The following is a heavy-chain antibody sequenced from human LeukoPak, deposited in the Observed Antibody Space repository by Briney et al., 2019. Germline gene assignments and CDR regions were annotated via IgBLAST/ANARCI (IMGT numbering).Heavy chain of an antibody. V-gene: IGHV4-59*01. Sequence: SETLSLTCSVSDGSINSYYWNWIRRPPGKGLEWIGYIYYNGNTNYSPSLKSRVTMSVDTSKNLFSLKVSSVTAADTAVYYCARDRRARDASLAFDIWGQGTMVTVSS. CDR2: IYYNGNT. D-gene: IGHD3-16*01. J-gene: IGHJ3*02. CDR1: DGSINSYY. CDR3: ARDRRARDASLAFDI.